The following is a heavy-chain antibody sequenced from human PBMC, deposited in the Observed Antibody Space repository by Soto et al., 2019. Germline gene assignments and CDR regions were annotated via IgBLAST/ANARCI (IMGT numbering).Heavy chain of an antibody. CDR3: ARDGGRGYSSSQNYFDY. CDR1: GFTFSTYG. D-gene: IGHD2-2*01. V-gene: IGHV3-33*01. CDR2: IWYDGSNE. J-gene: IGHJ4*02. Sequence: GGSLRLSCAASGFTFSTYGIHWVRQAPGKGLEWAAVIWYDGSNEFYADSVKGRFTISRDNSKNTLYLQMNSLRVEDTAVYYCARDGGRGYSSSQNYFDYWGQGTLVTVSS.